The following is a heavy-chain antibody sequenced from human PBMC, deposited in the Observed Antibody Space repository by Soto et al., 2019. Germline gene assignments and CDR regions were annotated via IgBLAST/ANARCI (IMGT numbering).Heavy chain of an antibody. CDR3: ARGLDCSSTSCHSA. CDR1: GYTFTSYD. J-gene: IGHJ5*02. Sequence: ASVKVSCKASGYTFTSYDINWVRQATGQGLEWMGWMNPDSGNTGYAQKFQGRVTMTRNTSISTAYMELSSLRSEDTAVYYCARGLDCSSTSCHSAWGQGTLVTVSS. V-gene: IGHV1-8*01. CDR2: MNPDSGNT. D-gene: IGHD2-2*01.